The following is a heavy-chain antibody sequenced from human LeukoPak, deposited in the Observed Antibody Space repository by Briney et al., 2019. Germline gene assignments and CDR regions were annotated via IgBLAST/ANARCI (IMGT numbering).Heavy chain of an antibody. D-gene: IGHD4-17*01. CDR1: GFTFSTYS. CDR3: ARALIGDYDKLDY. V-gene: IGHV3-48*01. J-gene: IGHJ4*02. CDR2: ISGGSSTI. Sequence: GGSLRLSCAASGFTFSTYSMNWVRQSPGKGLEWVSYISGGSSTIYYADSVKGRFTISRDNAKNSLYLQMNSLRAEDTAVYYCARALIGDYDKLDYWGQGTLVTVSS.